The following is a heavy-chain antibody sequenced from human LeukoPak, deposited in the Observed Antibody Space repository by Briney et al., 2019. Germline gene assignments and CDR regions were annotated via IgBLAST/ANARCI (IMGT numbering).Heavy chain of an antibody. Sequence: GGSLRLSCAASGFTFSSYSMNWVRQAPGKGLEWVSSISSSSSYIYYADSVKGRFTISRDNAKNSLYLQMNTLRAEDTAVYYCAKDARGNSGSYYDYWGQGILVTVSS. D-gene: IGHD3-10*01. CDR2: ISSSSSYI. J-gene: IGHJ4*02. CDR1: GFTFSSYS. V-gene: IGHV3-21*04. CDR3: AKDARGNSGSYYDY.